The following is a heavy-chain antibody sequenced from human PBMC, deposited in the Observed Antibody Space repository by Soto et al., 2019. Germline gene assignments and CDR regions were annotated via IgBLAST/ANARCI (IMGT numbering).Heavy chain of an antibody. CDR2: ISGSGGST. Sequence: EVQLLESGGGLVQPGGSLRLSCAASGFTFSSYARSWVRHAPGKGLEWVSAISGSGGSTYYADSVKGRFTISRDNSKNTLYLQMHSLRAEDKAVYYWAKFAAEGLNYYFSYMDVWGKGTTVTVSS. CDR3: AKFAAEGLNYYFSYMDV. CDR1: GFTFSSYA. J-gene: IGHJ6*03. V-gene: IGHV3-23*01. D-gene: IGHD6-25*01.